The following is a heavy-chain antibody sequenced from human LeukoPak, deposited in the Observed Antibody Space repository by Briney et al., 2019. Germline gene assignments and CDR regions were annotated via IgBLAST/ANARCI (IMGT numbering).Heavy chain of an antibody. V-gene: IGHV3-21*01. CDR2: ISSSSSYI. CDR3: ARDYLFVYGVQRYFQH. J-gene: IGHJ1*01. Sequence: GGSLRLSCAASGFTFSSYSMNWVRQAPGKGLEWVSSISSSSSYIYYADSVKGRFTISRDNAKNSLYLQMNSLRAEDTAVYYCARDYLFVYGVQRYFQHWGQGTLVTVSS. CDR1: GFTFSSYS. D-gene: IGHD4-17*01.